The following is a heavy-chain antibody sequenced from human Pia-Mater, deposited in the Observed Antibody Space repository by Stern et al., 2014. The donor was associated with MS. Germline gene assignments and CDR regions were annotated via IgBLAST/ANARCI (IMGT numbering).Heavy chain of an antibody. V-gene: IGHV1-3*01. CDR1: GYSFTSYA. J-gene: IGHJ4*02. CDR3: ARLHYDSSGSGGD. D-gene: IGHD3-22*01. Sequence: QVQLVQSGAEVKKPGASVKVSCKASGYSFTSYALHWVRQAPGQRFEWMGWINAGNGDTKYSHNFQGRVTIASDTSANTAYMELTSLKSVDTAVYYCARLHYDSSGSGGDWGQGTLVTVSS. CDR2: INAGNGDT.